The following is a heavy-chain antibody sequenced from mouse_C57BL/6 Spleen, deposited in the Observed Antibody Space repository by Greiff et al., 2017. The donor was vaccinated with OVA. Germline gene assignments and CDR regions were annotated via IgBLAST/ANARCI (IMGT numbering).Heavy chain of an antibody. D-gene: IGHD1-1*01. Sequence: VQLQESGAELARPGASVKMSCKASGYTFTSYTMHWVKQRPGQGLEWIGYINPSSGYTKYNQKFKDKATLTADKSSSTAYMQLSSLTSEDSAVYYCARSNGSSLYYYAMDYWGQGTSVTVSS. CDR1: GYTFTSYT. CDR2: INPSSGYT. J-gene: IGHJ4*01. CDR3: ARSNGSSLYYYAMDY. V-gene: IGHV1-4*01.